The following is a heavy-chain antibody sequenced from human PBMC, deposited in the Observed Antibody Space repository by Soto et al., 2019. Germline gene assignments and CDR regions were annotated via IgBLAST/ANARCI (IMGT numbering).Heavy chain of an antibody. Sequence: QVQLVESGGGVVQPGRSLRLSCAASGFTFSSYGMHWVRQAPGKGLEWVAVIWYDGSNKYYADSVKGRFTISRDNSKNXXYLQMNSLRAEDTAVYYCAREITMVRGVIQRWFDPWGQGTLVTVSS. V-gene: IGHV3-33*01. CDR2: IWYDGSNK. CDR1: GFTFSSYG. D-gene: IGHD3-10*01. CDR3: AREITMVRGVIQRWFDP. J-gene: IGHJ5*02.